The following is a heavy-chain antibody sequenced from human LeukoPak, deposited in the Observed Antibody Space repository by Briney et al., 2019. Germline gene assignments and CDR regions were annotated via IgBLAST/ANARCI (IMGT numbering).Heavy chain of an antibody. J-gene: IGHJ4*02. CDR3: ARDYCSPTSCLFDY. CDR2: INPNSGDT. Sequence: ASVKVSCKASGYTFTGYHIHWVRQAPGQGLEWMGRINPNSGDTNSAQRFQGRVTMTRDTSISTAYMELIRLKSDDTAVFYCARDYCSPTSCLFDYWGQGTLVTVSS. D-gene: IGHD2-2*01. CDR1: GYTFTGYH. V-gene: IGHV1-2*06.